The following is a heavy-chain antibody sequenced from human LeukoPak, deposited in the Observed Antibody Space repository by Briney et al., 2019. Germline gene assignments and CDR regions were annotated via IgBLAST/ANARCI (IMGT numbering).Heavy chain of an antibody. Sequence: ASVKVSCKASGYTFSSYAMHWVRQAPGQRLEWMGWINAGNGNTKYSQKFQGGVTITRDTSASTAYMELSSLRSEDTAVYYCAPTDYSSSSVDYWGQGTLVTVSS. V-gene: IGHV1-3*01. CDR1: GYTFSSYA. CDR3: APTDYSSSSVDY. D-gene: IGHD6-6*01. J-gene: IGHJ4*02. CDR2: INAGNGNT.